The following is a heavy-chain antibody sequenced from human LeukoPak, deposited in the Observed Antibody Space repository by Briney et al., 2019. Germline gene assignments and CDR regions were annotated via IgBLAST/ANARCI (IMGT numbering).Heavy chain of an antibody. J-gene: IGHJ3*02. CDR1: GYSISSGYY. Sequence: SETLSLTCTVSGYSISSGYYWGWIRQPPGKGLEWIGSIYHSGSTNYNPSLKSRVTISVDKSKNQFSLKLSSVTAADTAVYYCARDTPLDSSGWNRVAFDIWGQGTMVTVSS. CDR2: IYHSGST. V-gene: IGHV4-38-2*02. D-gene: IGHD6-19*01. CDR3: ARDTPLDSSGWNRVAFDI.